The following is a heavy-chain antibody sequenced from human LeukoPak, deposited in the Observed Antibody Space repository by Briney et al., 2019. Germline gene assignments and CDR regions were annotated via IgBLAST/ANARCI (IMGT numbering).Heavy chain of an antibody. V-gene: IGHV3-23*01. Sequence: GGSLRLSCAASGFTFSSYAMSGVRQAPGKGLEWVSAISGSGGSTYYADSVKGRFTISRDNSKSTVYLQMNSLRAEDTAVYYCATRYCSGGSCYAFDYWGQGTLVTVSS. CDR2: ISGSGGST. CDR1: GFTFSSYA. CDR3: ATRYCSGGSCYAFDY. D-gene: IGHD2-15*01. J-gene: IGHJ4*02.